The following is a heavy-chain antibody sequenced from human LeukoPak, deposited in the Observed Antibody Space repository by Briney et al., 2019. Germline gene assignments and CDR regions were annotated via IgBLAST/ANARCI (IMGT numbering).Heavy chain of an antibody. CDR2: IYYSGST. Sequence: PSETLSLTCTVSGGSISSGGYYWSWIRQHPGQGLEWIGYIYYSGSTYYNPSLKSRVTISVDTSKNQFSLKLSSVTAADTAVYYCARVVVAARHNWFDPWGQGTLVIVSS. J-gene: IGHJ5*02. CDR3: ARVVVAARHNWFDP. V-gene: IGHV4-31*03. CDR1: GGSISSGGYY. D-gene: IGHD2-15*01.